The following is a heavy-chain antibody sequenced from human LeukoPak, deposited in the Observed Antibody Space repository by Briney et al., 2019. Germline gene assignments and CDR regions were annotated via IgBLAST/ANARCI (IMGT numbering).Heavy chain of an antibody. CDR1: GFTFSSYA. V-gene: IGHV3-23*01. J-gene: IGHJ6*03. Sequence: GGSLRLSCAASGFTFSSYAMSWVRQAPGKGLEWVSAISGSGGSTYYADSVKGRFTISRDNSKNTLYLQMNSLRAEDTAVYYCARNQNLTHYDFWSGYYYYYYMDVWGKGTTVTVSS. CDR2: ISGSGGST. CDR3: ARNQNLTHYDFWSGYYYYYYMDV. D-gene: IGHD3-3*01.